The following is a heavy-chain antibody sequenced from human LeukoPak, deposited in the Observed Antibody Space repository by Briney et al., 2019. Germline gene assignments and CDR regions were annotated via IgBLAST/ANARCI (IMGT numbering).Heavy chain of an antibody. Sequence: QSGGSLRLSCAASGFIFSSYAMNWVRQAPGKGLEWVSTISGGDTSTFYADSVKGRFTISRDNSKNTLYLQMNNLRAEDTAVYYCAKNLNGGNTHSDYWGQGTLVTVSS. V-gene: IGHV3-23*01. CDR1: GFIFSSYA. CDR3: AKNLNGGNTHSDY. J-gene: IGHJ4*02. CDR2: ISGGDTST. D-gene: IGHD4-23*01.